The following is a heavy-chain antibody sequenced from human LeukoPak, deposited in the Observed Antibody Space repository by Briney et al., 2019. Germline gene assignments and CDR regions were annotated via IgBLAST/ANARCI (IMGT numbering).Heavy chain of an antibody. Sequence: GGSLRLSCAASGFTFDNYAMHWVRQAPGKGLECVSAISWNSGSIDYADSVKGRFTISRDNAKNSLYLQMNSLRAEDTALYYCAKDKGGYNYAYDYWGQGILVTVSS. CDR3: AKDKGGYNYAYDY. J-gene: IGHJ4*02. D-gene: IGHD5-18*01. CDR1: GFTFDNYA. V-gene: IGHV3-9*01. CDR2: ISWNSGSI.